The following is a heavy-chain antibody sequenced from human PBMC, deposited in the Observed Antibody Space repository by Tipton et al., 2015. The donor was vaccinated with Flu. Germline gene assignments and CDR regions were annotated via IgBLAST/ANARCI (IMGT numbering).Heavy chain of an antibody. V-gene: IGHV3-21*01. CDR3: ARDRGLGYFDL. CDR1: GFTFSSYS. J-gene: IGHJ2*01. Sequence: GSLRLSCAASGFTFSSYSMNWVRQAPGKGLEWVSSISSSSSYIYYADSVKGRFTISRDNAKNSLYLQMNSLRAEDTAVYYCARDRGLGYFDLWGRGTLVTVSS. D-gene: IGHD5-12*01. CDR2: ISSSSSYI.